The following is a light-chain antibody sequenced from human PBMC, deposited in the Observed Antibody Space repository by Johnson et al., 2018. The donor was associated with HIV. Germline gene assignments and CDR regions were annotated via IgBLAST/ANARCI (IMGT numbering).Light chain of an antibody. CDR2: ENN. CDR1: SSNIGSNY. V-gene: IGLV1-51*02. Sequence: QSVLTQPPSVSAAPGQKVTVSCSGSSSNIGSNYVSWYQQLPGTAPKLLIYENNKRPSGIPDRFSGSKSGTSATLGITGLQTGDEADYYCGTWDSSLSSGFFGTGTNVTVL. CDR3: GTWDSSLSSGF. J-gene: IGLJ1*01.